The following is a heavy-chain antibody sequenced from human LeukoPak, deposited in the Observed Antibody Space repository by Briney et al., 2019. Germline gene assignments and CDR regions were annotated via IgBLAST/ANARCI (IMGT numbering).Heavy chain of an antibody. CDR3: AGAATYIPSNAFDI. J-gene: IGHJ3*02. D-gene: IGHD2-15*01. Sequence: GASVKVSCKASGGTFSSYAISWVRQAPGQGLEWMGRIIPIFGTANYAQKFQGRVTITTDESTSTAYMELSSLRSEATAVYYCAGAATYIPSNAFDIWGQGTMVTVSS. V-gene: IGHV1-69*05. CDR2: IIPIFGTA. CDR1: GGTFSSYA.